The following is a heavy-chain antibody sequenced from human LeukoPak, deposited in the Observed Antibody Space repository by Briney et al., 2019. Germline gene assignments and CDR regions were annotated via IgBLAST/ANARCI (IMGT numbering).Heavy chain of an antibody. CDR1: GFNFSAYG. J-gene: IGHJ4*02. Sequence: GGSLRLSCAASGFNFSAYGMHWVRQAPGKGLEWVAFIRYDGNIKYYADSVKGRFTISRDNSKNTLDLQMNSLRVEDTAVYYCAKTPPPKDANYGLTGRNYWGKGILVTVSP. D-gene: IGHD1-14*01. V-gene: IGHV3-30*02. CDR2: IRYDGNIK. CDR3: AKTPPPKDANYGLTGRNY.